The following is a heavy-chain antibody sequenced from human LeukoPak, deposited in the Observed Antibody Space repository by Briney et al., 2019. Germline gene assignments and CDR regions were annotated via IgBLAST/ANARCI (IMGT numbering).Heavy chain of an antibody. CDR1: GYTFTTYD. D-gene: IGHD3-10*01. V-gene: IGHV1-8*01. CDR3: ARANYYGSGKKDLDY. Sequence: GASVKVSCKASGYTFTTYDINWVRQATGPGLEWMGVMNPNSGNTGYAQKFQGRVTMTRNTSRSTAYMELNSLRSEDTAVYYCARANYYGSGKKDLDYWGQGTLVTVSS. J-gene: IGHJ4*02. CDR2: MNPNSGNT.